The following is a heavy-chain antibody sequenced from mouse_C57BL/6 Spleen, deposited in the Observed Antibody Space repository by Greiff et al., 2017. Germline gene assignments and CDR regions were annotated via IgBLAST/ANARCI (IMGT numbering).Heavy chain of an antibody. CDR3: AREGIYYGYDFDY. CDR1: GYTFTSYW. Sequence: VQLQQPGTELVKPGASVKLSCKASGYTFTSYWMHWVKQRPGQGLEWIGNINPSNGGTNYNEKFKSKATLTVDKSSSTAYMQLSSLTSEDSAVYYCAREGIYYGYDFDYWGQGTTLTVSS. V-gene: IGHV1-53*01. D-gene: IGHD2-2*01. CDR2: INPSNGGT. J-gene: IGHJ2*01.